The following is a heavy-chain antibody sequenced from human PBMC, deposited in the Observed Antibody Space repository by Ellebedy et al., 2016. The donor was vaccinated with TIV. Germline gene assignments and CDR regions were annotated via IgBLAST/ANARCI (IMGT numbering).Heavy chain of an antibody. CDR1: GFTFSSYA. CDR3: ARAYGGYNPLDY. Sequence: PGGSLRLSCAASGFTFSSYAMSWVRQAPGKGLEWVSAISGSGGSTTYADSVKGRFTISRDNAKNTLYLQMNSLRAEDTAVYYCARAYGGYNPLDYWGQGTLVTVSS. V-gene: IGHV3-23*01. D-gene: IGHD5-12*01. CDR2: ISGSGGST. J-gene: IGHJ4*02.